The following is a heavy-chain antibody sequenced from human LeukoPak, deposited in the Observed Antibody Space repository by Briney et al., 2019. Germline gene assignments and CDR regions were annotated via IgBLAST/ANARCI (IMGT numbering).Heavy chain of an antibody. J-gene: IGHJ4*02. CDR3: ARAYSRESGYDFVFGY. D-gene: IGHD5-12*01. Sequence: GTSLRLSCAASGFTFSDYGMHWVRQAPGKGLEWVAVIRYDGSTIYYADSVKGRSTISRDDSKKTLYLQMDSLRAEDTAVYYCARAYSRESGYDFVFGYWGQGTLVTVSS. V-gene: IGHV3-33*01. CDR1: GFTFSDYG. CDR2: IRYDGSTI.